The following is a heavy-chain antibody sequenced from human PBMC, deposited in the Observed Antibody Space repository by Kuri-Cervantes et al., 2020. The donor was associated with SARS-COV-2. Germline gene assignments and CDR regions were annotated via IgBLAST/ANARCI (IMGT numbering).Heavy chain of an antibody. J-gene: IGHJ5*02. CDR1: GSATSSRSYY. CDR2: IYYSGST. V-gene: IGHV4-39*01. CDR3: ARRDGQWLTRVSRFDP. Sequence: GSLRLSCTVSGSATSSRSYYWGSILQPRGKGLEWIGSIYYSGSTYYNPSLKSRVTISVDTSKNQFSLKLSSVTAADTAVYYCARRDGQWLTRVSRFDPGSQGILVTVSS. D-gene: IGHD6-19*01.